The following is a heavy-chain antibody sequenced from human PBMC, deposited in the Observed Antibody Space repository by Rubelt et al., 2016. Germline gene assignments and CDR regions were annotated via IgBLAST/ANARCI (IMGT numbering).Heavy chain of an antibody. J-gene: IGHJ4*02. CDR2: INTNTGNP. V-gene: IGHV7-4-1*02. CDR3: ARVIAAAGRDGNYFDY. D-gene: IGHD6-13*01. CDR1: GYTFTSHA. Sequence: QVQLVQSGSELKKPGASVKVSCKASGYTFTSHAMNWVRQAPGQGLEWMGWINTNTGNPTYAQGFTGRFVFALDTAVSTAYLQISSLKAEDTAVYYCARVIAAAGRDGNYFDYWGQGTLVTVSS.